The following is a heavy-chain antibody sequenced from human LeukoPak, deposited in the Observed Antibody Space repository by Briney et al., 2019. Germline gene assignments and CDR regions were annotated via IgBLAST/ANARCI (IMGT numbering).Heavy chain of an antibody. CDR3: ARGTVEMATISY. CDR2: ISSSSSYI. V-gene: IGHV3-21*01. D-gene: IGHD5-24*01. J-gene: IGHJ4*02. Sequence: PGGSLRLSCAASGFTFSSYSMNWVRLAPGKGLEWVSSISSSSSYIYYADSVKGRFTISRDNAKNSLYLQMNSLRAEDTAVYYCARGTVEMATISYWGQGTLVTVSS. CDR1: GFTFSSYS.